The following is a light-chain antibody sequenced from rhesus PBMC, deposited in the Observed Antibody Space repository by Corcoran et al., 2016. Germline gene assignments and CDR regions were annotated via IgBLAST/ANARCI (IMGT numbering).Light chain of an antibody. J-gene: IGKJ2*01. CDR1: ENVNNY. Sequence: DIQMTQSPSSLSASVGDRVTITCRASENVNNYLHWYQQKPGKAPKLLIYAASTLQRGVPSRFSGSGSGTDYTFAISSLQPDDVATYYCQHSSGTPFSFGQGTKVEIK. CDR3: QHSSGTPFS. CDR2: AAS. V-gene: IGKV1-74*01.